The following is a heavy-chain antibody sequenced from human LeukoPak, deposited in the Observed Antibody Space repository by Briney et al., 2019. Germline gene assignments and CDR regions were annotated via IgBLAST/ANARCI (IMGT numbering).Heavy chain of an antibody. CDR1: GFTFSRNW. D-gene: IGHD2-8*01. CDR3: GRIGVYGDPFDI. J-gene: IGHJ3*02. V-gene: IGHV3-7*03. Sequence: GGSLRLSCVASGFTFSRNWMSWVRQAPVKGLEWVANIKTDGSETHYVDSVKGRFTISRDNAKNSLYLQMMSMRAEDTAVYYCGRIGVYGDPFDIWGQGTLVTVSS. CDR2: IKTDGSET.